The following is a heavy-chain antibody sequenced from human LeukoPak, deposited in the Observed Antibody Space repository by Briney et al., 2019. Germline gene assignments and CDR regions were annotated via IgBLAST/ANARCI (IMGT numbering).Heavy chain of an antibody. J-gene: IGHJ4*02. CDR3: ARARGYRIDY. Sequence: GASVTVSCTASGYTFTSYDIIWVRQATGQGLEWMGWMNPNSGNTGYAQKFQGRVTMTRNTSISTAYLELSSLRSEDTAVYYCARARGYRIDYWGQGTLVTVSS. D-gene: IGHD2-15*01. V-gene: IGHV1-8*01. CDR2: MNPNSGNT. CDR1: GYTFTSYD.